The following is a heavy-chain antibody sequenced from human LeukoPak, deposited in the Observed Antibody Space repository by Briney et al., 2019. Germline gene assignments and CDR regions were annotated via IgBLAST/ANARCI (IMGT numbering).Heavy chain of an antibody. CDR1: GYTFTSYA. CDR3: ARDPRNYYGSGSYSGAFDI. J-gene: IGHJ3*02. Sequence: ASVKVSFKASGYTFTSYAMHWVRQAPGQGLEWMGWINAGNGNTKYSQKFQGRVTITRDTSASTAYMELSSLRSEDTAVYYCARDPRNYYGSGSYSGAFDIWGQGTMVTVSS. D-gene: IGHD3-10*01. V-gene: IGHV1-3*01. CDR2: INAGNGNT.